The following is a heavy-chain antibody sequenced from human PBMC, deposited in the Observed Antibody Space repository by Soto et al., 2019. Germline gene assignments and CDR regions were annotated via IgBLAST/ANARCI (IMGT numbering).Heavy chain of an antibody. Sequence: QVQLQESGPGLVKPSETLPLTCTVSGGSISSYYWSWIRQPPGKGLEWIGYIYYSGSTNYNPSLKSRVTISVDTSKNQFSLKLSSVTAADTAVYYCARLTLRGDGYMMDVWGQGTTVTVSS. V-gene: IGHV4-59*08. D-gene: IGHD3-10*01. CDR1: GGSISSYY. CDR2: IYYSGST. J-gene: IGHJ6*02. CDR3: ARLTLRGDGYMMDV.